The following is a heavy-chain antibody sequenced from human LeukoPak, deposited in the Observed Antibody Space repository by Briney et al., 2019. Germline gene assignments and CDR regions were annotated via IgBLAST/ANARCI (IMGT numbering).Heavy chain of an antibody. J-gene: IGHJ4*02. CDR1: GFTFSSSA. D-gene: IGHD3-22*01. V-gene: IGHV3-48*01. Sequence: GGSLRLSCAASGFTFSSSAMNWFRQAPGKGLEWGSYISSGSSTIYNADSAKGRFTISRDNSKNTLYLQMNSLRAEDTAVYYCARKGYYDRSGYYFFDYWGQGTLVTVSS. CDR2: ISSGSSTI. CDR3: ARKGYYDRSGYYFFDY.